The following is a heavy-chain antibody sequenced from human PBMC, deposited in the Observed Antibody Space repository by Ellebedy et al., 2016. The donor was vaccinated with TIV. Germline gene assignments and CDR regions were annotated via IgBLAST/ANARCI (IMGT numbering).Heavy chain of an antibody. Sequence: GGSLRLXXSASGFTFSSYALHWVRQALGKGLEYVSAITSNGGSTYYADSVKGRFTISRDNSKNTLYLQMSSLRAEDTAVYYCVKGSGTIYYYYAMDVWGQGTTVTVSS. D-gene: IGHD3-10*01. V-gene: IGHV3-64D*06. CDR3: VKGSGTIYYYYAMDV. J-gene: IGHJ6*02. CDR1: GFTFSSYA. CDR2: ITSNGGST.